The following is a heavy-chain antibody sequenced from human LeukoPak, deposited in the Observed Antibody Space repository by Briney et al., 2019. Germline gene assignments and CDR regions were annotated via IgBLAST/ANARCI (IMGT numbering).Heavy chain of an antibody. Sequence: GRSLRLSCAASGFTFDDYAMHWVRQAPGKGLEWVSGISWSSGSIGYADSVKGRFTISRDNAKNSLYLQMNSLRAEDMALYYCARSDYVWGSYRYYFDYWGQGTLVTVSS. V-gene: IGHV3-9*03. D-gene: IGHD3-16*02. CDR3: ARSDYVWGSYRYYFDY. J-gene: IGHJ4*02. CDR2: ISWSSGSI. CDR1: GFTFDDYA.